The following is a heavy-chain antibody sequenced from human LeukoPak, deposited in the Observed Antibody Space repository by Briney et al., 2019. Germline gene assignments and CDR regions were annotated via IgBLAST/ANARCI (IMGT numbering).Heavy chain of an antibody. D-gene: IGHD2-8*02. V-gene: IGHV4-4*07. J-gene: IGHJ6*03. CDR2: VHASGGD. CDR1: RDSISGYF. CDR3: AREVTGPQTYYYYHMDV. Sequence: SETLSLTCTVSRDSISGYFWSWVRQPAGKGLEWIGRVHASGGDNYTPSLRSRVSMSLDTSKNQFFLKLTSVTAADTAIYYCAREVTGPQTYYYYHMDVWGNGTTVTVSS.